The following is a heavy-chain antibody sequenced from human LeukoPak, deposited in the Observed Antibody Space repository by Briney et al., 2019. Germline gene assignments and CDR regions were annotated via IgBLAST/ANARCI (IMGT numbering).Heavy chain of an antibody. D-gene: IGHD2-15*01. V-gene: IGHV1-46*01. CDR1: GYTFTSYY. CDR3: ASLCGTSSCYSRFLAFDI. CDR2: INPSGGST. J-gene: IGHJ3*02. Sequence: GASVKVSCKASGYTFTSYYMHWVRQAPGQGLEWMGIINPSGGSTSYAQKFQGRVTMTRDMSTSTVYMELSSLRSEDTAVYYCASLCGTSSCYSRFLAFDIWGQGTMVTVSS.